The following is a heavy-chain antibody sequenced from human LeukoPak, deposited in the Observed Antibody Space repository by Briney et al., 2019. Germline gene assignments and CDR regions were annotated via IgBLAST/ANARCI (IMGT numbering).Heavy chain of an antibody. V-gene: IGHV3-13*01. CDR2: IGTAGDT. D-gene: IGHD4-11*01. Sequence: GGSLRLSCAASGFTFSSYDMHWVRQATGKGLEWVSAIGTAGDTYYPGSVKGRFTISRENAKNSVYLQMNSLRAEDTAVYYCAKDQDSSYPKTHDYWGQGTLVTVSS. CDR3: AKDQDSSYPKTHDY. CDR1: GFTFSSYD. J-gene: IGHJ4*02.